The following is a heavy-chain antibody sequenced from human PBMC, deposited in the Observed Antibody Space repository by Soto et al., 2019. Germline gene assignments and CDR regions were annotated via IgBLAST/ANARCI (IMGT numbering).Heavy chain of an antibody. CDR3: ARVGDIVVVPATGHAYGMDV. CDR1: GGSISSGYYY. V-gene: IGHV4-30-4*01. Sequence: PSETLSLTCSVSGGSISSGYYYWSWIRQPPGKGLEWIGNIYYSGNTYYNPSLKSRLIISIDTSKNQFSLKVGSVTAADTAVYYCARVGDIVVVPATGHAYGMDVWGQGTTVTVSS. CDR2: IYYSGNT. J-gene: IGHJ6*02. D-gene: IGHD2-2*01.